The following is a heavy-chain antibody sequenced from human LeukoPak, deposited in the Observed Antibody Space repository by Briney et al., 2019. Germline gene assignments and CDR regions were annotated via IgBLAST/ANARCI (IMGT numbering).Heavy chain of an antibody. V-gene: IGHV3-11*06. J-gene: IGHJ4*02. D-gene: IGHD5-24*01. Sequence: GGSLRLSCAASGFTFSDYSMSWVRQAPGKGLEWISYIGIDSGNTNYADSVKGRFTISGDKAKNSLYLQMNSLRVEDTSVYYCARDYKYAFDNWGQGTLVTVSS. CDR2: IGIDSGNT. CDR1: GFTFSDYS. CDR3: ARDYKYAFDN.